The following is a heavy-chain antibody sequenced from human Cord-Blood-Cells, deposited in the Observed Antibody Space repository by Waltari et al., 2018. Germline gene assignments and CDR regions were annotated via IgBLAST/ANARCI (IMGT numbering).Heavy chain of an antibody. CDR3: ARDTGYSSSWFAFDI. CDR1: GFTFSSYS. V-gene: IGHV3-21*01. J-gene: IGHJ3*02. CDR2: ISSSSSYI. D-gene: IGHD6-13*01. Sequence: EVQLVESGGGLVKSGGSLRLSCAASGFTFSSYSMNWVRQAPGKGLEWVSSISSSSSYIYYADSVKGRFTISRDNAKNSLYLQMNSLRAEDTAVYYCARDTGYSSSWFAFDIWGQGTMVTVSS.